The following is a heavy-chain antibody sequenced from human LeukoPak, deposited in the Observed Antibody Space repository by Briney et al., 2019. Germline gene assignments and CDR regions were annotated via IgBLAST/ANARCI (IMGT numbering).Heavy chain of an antibody. V-gene: IGHV3-7*03. CDR1: GFTFSSYW. CDR3: ASSRVVVVPAAISV. Sequence: GGSLRLSCAASGFTFSSYWMSWVRQAPGKGLEWVASIKQDGSEKYYVDSVKGRFTISRDNAKNSLYLQMNSLRAEDTAVYYCASSRVVVVPAAISVRGKGTTVTVSS. CDR2: IKQDGSEK. J-gene: IGHJ6*04. D-gene: IGHD2-2*02.